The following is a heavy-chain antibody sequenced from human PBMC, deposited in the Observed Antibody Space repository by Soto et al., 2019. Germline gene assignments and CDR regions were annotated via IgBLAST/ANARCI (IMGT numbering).Heavy chain of an antibody. V-gene: IGHV2-5*02. CDR3: AHIDPEIVTVGGHGGFDY. Sequence: QITLKESGPTLVRPPQTLTLTCTFSGFSLTSGVGVGWIRQPPGKALEWLALIYWDDDKRYSPSLKIRLTITKDTSKNQVVLTMTNVGPVDTATYFCAHIDPEIVTVGGHGGFDYWGQGTLVTVSS. CDR1: GFSLTSGVG. CDR2: IYWDDDK. J-gene: IGHJ4*02. D-gene: IGHD5-12*01.